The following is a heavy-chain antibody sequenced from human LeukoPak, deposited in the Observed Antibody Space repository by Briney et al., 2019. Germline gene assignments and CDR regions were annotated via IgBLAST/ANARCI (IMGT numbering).Heavy chain of an antibody. CDR3: ARDTDGSLDY. D-gene: IGHD1-26*01. J-gene: IGHJ4*02. CDR1: GFTFTNSW. Sequence: PGGSLRLSCAASGFTFTNSWMAWVRQAPGKRVEWVANIKQDGSTKHSVASLKDRFTISRDNPKNSLYLQMNSLRADDTAVYYCARDTDGSLDYWGQGILVTVAS. CDR2: IKQDGSTK. V-gene: IGHV3-7*01.